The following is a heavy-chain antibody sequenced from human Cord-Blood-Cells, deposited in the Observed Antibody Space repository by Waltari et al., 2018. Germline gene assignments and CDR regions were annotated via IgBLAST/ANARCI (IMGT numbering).Heavy chain of an antibody. CDR2: INHSGST. V-gene: IGHV4-34*01. CDR3: ARRAAAIY. D-gene: IGHD2-2*01. Sequence: QVQLQQWVAGLLKPSETLSLTCAVYGGSFRGYYWCWIRQPPGKGLGWIVEINHSGSTNYNPSLKSRVTISVDTSKNQFSLKLSSVTAADTAVYYCARRAAAIYWGQGTLVTVSS. CDR1: GGSFRGYY. J-gene: IGHJ4*02.